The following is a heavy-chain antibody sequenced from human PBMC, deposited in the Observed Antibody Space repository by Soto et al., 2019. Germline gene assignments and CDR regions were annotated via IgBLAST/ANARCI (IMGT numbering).Heavy chain of an antibody. Sequence: PGGSLRLSCAASGFTVSSNYMSWVRQAPGKGLQWVSVTYSDDSTHYADSVKGRFTISRHNSKNTLYLQMNSLRAEDTAMYYCARGIVRGVSAFDYWGQGTLVTVSS. D-gene: IGHD3-10*02. CDR2: TYSDDST. V-gene: IGHV3-53*04. CDR1: GFTVSSNY. CDR3: ARGIVRGVSAFDY. J-gene: IGHJ4*02.